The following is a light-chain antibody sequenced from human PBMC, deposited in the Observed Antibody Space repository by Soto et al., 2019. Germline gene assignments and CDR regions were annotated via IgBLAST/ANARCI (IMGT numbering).Light chain of an antibody. CDR3: LQDINSPWT. J-gene: IGKJ1*01. CDR2: GAS. V-gene: IGKV1-6*01. CDR1: QGIGNA. Sequence: MPLTPYSLTATVGDRVPISCRASQGIGNALGWYQQKPGKPPKVLIDGASNLQSGVPPRFTGSGSGTDFTLAISSLQPEDPATYYCLQDINSPWTFGQRAK.